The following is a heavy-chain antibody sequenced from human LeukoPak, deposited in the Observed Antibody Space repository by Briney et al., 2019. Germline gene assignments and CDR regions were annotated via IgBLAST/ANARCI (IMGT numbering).Heavy chain of an antibody. Sequence: GGSLRPSCAASGFTASSSYMSWVRPAPGKGLEWVSVIYSGGDTPYASTVKGRFTIPRDNSVNPLDLQMNSLRTEDTAVYYCARAFVTAAGFFDTWGKGTLVSVAS. J-gene: IGHJ4*02. D-gene: IGHD6-13*01. CDR1: GFTASSSY. CDR2: IYSGGDT. CDR3: ARAFVTAAGFFDT. V-gene: IGHV3-66*02.